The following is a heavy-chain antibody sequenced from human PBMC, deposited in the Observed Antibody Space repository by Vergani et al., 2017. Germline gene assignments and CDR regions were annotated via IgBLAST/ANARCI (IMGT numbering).Heavy chain of an antibody. J-gene: IGHJ4*02. CDR1: GFTFSSYG. CDR3: AKWDYGGRYHFDS. Sequence: EVQLLESGGGLIQPGGSLRLSCAASGFTFSSYGMSWVRQAPGKGLEWVSSISGSSDKTVNADSVKGRFTISRDNSKHTLYRQMNSLRAGDTALYYCAKWDYGGRYHFDSWGQGTLVTVSS. V-gene: IGHV3-23*01. D-gene: IGHD4-23*01. CDR2: ISGSSDKT.